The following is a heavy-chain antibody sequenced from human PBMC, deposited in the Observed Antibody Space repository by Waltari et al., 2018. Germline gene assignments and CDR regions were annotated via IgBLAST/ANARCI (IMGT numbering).Heavy chain of an antibody. D-gene: IGHD5-12*01. V-gene: IGHV3-23*03. CDR2: IYSGAGST. CDR1: GFTFSSYA. Sequence: EVQLLESGGGLVQPGGSLRLSCAASGFTFSSYAMSWVRQAPGKGLEWVSVIYSGAGSTYYADSVKGRFTISRDNSKNTLYLQMNSLRAEDTAVYYCAKGRDGYNSPFDYWGQGTLVTVSS. J-gene: IGHJ4*02. CDR3: AKGRDGYNSPFDY.